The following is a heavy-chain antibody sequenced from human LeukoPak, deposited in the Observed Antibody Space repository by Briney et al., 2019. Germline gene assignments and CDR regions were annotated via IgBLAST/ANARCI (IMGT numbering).Heavy chain of an antibody. Sequence: GGSLRLSCAASGFTFDDYAMHWVRQAPGKGLEWVSAISGSGGSTYYADSVRGRFTISRDNSKNTLYLQMNSLRAEDTAVYYCAKAPESSSSYYYYYYMDVWGKGATVTVSS. V-gene: IGHV3-23*01. CDR1: GFTFDDYA. J-gene: IGHJ6*03. D-gene: IGHD6-6*01. CDR2: ISGSGGST. CDR3: AKAPESSSSYYYYYYMDV.